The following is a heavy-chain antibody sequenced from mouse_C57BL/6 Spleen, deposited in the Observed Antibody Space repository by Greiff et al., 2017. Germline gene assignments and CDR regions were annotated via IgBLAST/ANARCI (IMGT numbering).Heavy chain of an antibody. CDR2: IDPANGNT. J-gene: IGHJ1*03. CDR3: ARSRTTVVATGYFDV. V-gene: IGHV14-3*01. Sequence: EVKLVESVAELVRPGASVKLSCTASGFNIKNTYMHWVKQRPEQGLEWIGRIDPANGNTKYAPKFQGKATITADTSSNTAYLQLSSLTSEDTAIYYCARSRTTVVATGYFDVWGTGTTVTVSS. D-gene: IGHD1-1*01. CDR1: GFNIKNTY.